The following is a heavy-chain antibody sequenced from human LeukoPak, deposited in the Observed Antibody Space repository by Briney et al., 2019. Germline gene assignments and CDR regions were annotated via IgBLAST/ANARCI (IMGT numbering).Heavy chain of an antibody. Sequence: GGSLRLSCAASGFTFSRYGMHWVRQAPGKGLEWVAVISHDESNKYYTDSVKGRFTISRDNSKNTLYLQMNGLRAEDTAVYYCAKALRQLSSGYYGFFDYWGQGTLVTVSS. CDR1: GFTFSRYG. D-gene: IGHD3-22*01. V-gene: IGHV3-30*18. CDR2: ISHDESNK. CDR3: AKALRQLSSGYYGFFDY. J-gene: IGHJ4*02.